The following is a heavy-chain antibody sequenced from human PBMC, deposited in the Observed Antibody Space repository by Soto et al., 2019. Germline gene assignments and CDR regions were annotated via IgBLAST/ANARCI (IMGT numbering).Heavy chain of an antibody. D-gene: IGHD6-19*01. J-gene: IGHJ6*02. V-gene: IGHV5-10-1*01. CDR1: GYSFTSYW. CDR3: ASGYSSGWSRRYYGMDV. Sequence: GESLKISCKGSGYSFTSYWISWVRQMPGKGLEWMGSIDPSDSYTNYSPSFQGHVTLSADKSISTAYLQWRSLKASDTAMYYCASGYSSGWSRRYYGMDVWGQGTTVTVSS. CDR2: IDPSDSYT.